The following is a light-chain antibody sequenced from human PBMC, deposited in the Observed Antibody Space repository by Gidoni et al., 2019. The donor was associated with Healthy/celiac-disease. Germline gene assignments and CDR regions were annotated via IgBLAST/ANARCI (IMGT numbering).Light chain of an antibody. Sequence: EIVMTPSPATLSVSPGERATLSCRASQRVSSNLAWYQQKPGQAPRLLIYGASTRATGIPARFSGSGSGTEFTLTISSLQSEDFAVSYCQQYNNWPLCTFGQGTKVEIK. CDR1: QRVSSN. CDR3: QQYNNWPLCT. CDR2: GAS. V-gene: IGKV3-15*01. J-gene: IGKJ1*01.